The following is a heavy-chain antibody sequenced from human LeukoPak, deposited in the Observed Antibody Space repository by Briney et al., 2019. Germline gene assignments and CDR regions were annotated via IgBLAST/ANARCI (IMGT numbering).Heavy chain of an antibody. V-gene: IGHV3-74*01. Sequence: GGSLRLSCAASGFTFSNYWMHWVRQAPGKGLVWVSRISTDGSRTRYADSVKGRFTIFRGNAKNTLYLQMNSLRAEDTAVYYCARGSIYSTIYYYYYMDVWGKGTTVTVSS. J-gene: IGHJ6*03. CDR1: GFTFSNYW. CDR3: ARGSIYSTIYYYYYMDV. CDR2: ISTDGSRT. D-gene: IGHD2-2*01.